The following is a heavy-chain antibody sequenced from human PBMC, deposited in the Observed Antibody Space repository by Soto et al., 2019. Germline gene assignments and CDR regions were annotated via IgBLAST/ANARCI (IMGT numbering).Heavy chain of an antibody. CDR2: IIPIFGTA. J-gene: IGHJ5*02. V-gene: IGHV1-69*12. Sequence: HVQLVQSGAEVKKPGSSVKVSCKASGGTIRSHDFSWVRQAPGQGLGWMGGIIPIFGTANYAQKFQGSVTITADESMNRAFRELSGLSSEDTAVYYCARGGERFLARPWFAPWGQGTLVTVS. CDR1: GGTIRSHD. CDR3: ARGGERFLARPWFAP. D-gene: IGHD3-3*01.